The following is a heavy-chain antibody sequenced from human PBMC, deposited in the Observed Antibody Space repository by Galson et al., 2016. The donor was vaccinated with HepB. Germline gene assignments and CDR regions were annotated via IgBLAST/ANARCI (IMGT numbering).Heavy chain of an antibody. CDR3: ARWGTYSEKHAFDI. J-gene: IGHJ3*02. V-gene: IGHV4-59*01. D-gene: IGHD3-16*01. CDR1: DDSISNYY. CDR2: IHYSGSS. Sequence: SETLSLTCTVSDDSISNYYWNWIRQPPGKGLEWIGYIHYSGSSKCNPPLKSRVPMSVDTSKNQFSLRLSSVTAADTAVYYCARWGTYSEKHAFDIWGQGTMVTVSS.